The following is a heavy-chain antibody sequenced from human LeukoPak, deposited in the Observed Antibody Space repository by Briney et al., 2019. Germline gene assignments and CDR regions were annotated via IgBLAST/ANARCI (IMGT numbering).Heavy chain of an antibody. CDR2: IWYDGSNK. Sequence: PGGSLRLSCAASGFTFSSYGMHWVRQAPGKGLEWVAVIWYDGSNKYYADSVKGRFTISRDNSKNTLYLQMNSLRAEDTAVYYCAKTMGTRSSSSWYPREYYYYGMDVWGQGTTVTVSS. V-gene: IGHV3-33*06. J-gene: IGHJ6*02. D-gene: IGHD6-13*01. CDR1: GFTFSSYG. CDR3: AKTMGTRSSSSWYPREYYYYGMDV.